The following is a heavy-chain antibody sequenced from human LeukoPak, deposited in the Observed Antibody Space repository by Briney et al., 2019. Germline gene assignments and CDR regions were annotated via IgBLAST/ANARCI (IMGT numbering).Heavy chain of an antibody. D-gene: IGHD5-18*01. J-gene: IGHJ4*02. V-gene: IGHV1-69*13. CDR1: GGTFSSYA. Sequence: SVKVSCKASGGTFSSYAIGWVRQAPGQGLEWMGGIIPIFGTANYAQKFQGRVTITADESTSTAYMELSSLRSEDTAVYYCARDVDTASNFDYWGQRTLVTVSS. CDR2: IIPIFGTA. CDR3: ARDVDTASNFDY.